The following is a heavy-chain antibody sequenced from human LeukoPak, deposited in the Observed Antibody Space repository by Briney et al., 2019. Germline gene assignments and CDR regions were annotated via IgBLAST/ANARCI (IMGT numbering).Heavy chain of an antibody. CDR2: IIPIFGTA. CDR1: GYTLTELS. CDR3: ARDLEAAAGTS. D-gene: IGHD6-13*01. V-gene: IGHV1-69*05. Sequence: ASVKVSCKVSGYTLTELSMHWVRQAPGQGLEWMGGIIPIFGTANYAQKLQGRVTITTDESTSTAYIELSSLRSEDTAVSYCARDLEAAAGTSWGQGTLVTVSS. J-gene: IGHJ4*02.